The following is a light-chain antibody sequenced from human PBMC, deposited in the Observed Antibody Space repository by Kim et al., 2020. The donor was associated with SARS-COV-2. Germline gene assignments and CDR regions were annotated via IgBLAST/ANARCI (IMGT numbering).Light chain of an antibody. V-gene: IGLV3-25*03. Sequence: SPGQSARISCSGDELPKQYAYWYQQKARQAPFLVIYQDNKRPSWIPEPFSGSGIGTIVTLTITSVQPEDEADYYCQSLDTLGSWVFGGGTQLTVL. CDR3: QSLDTLGSWV. J-gene: IGLJ3*02. CDR1: ELPKQY. CDR2: QDN.